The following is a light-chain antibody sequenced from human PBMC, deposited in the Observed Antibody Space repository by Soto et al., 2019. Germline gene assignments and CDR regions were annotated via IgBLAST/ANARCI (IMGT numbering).Light chain of an antibody. CDR1: SSDVGAYNF. J-gene: IGLJ1*01. Sequence: QSVLTQPASVSGSPGQSITISCTGTSSDVGAYNFVSWHQQHPGKAPNLIIYNVYDRPSGISYRFSGSKSGNTASLTISGLQGEDEADYYCSSYTISRTYVFGTGTQLTVL. CDR2: NVY. CDR3: SSYTISRTYV. V-gene: IGLV2-14*03.